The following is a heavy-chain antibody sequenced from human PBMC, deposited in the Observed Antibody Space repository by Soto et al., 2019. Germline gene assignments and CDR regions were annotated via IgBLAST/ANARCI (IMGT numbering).Heavy chain of an antibody. Sequence: GGSLRLSCVASGFTFSTYWMSWVRQAPGKGLEWVANIKQDGSQKYYVDSVKGRFTISRDNAKNSLYLQMNSLRAEDTAVYYCARGPATWILYWGQGTLVTVSS. J-gene: IGHJ4*02. D-gene: IGHD2-2*03. CDR2: IKQDGSQK. V-gene: IGHV3-7*01. CDR3: ARGPATWILY. CDR1: GFTFSTYW.